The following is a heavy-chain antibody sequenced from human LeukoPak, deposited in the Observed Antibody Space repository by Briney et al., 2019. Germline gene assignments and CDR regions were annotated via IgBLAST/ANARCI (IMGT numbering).Heavy chain of an antibody. CDR3: ATRGDYSDTSGNSYDALDI. D-gene: IGHD3-22*01. J-gene: IGHJ3*02. CDR1: GFTFSNYA. CDR2: VGHSGSA. V-gene: IGHV4-34*08. Sequence: GSLRLSCAASGFTFSNYAMRWVRQPPGKGLEWIGDVGHSGSADYNPSLKSRVTVSADPSKTQFSLKLTSVTAADTAVYYCATRGDYSDTSGNSYDALDIWGQGTMVTVSS.